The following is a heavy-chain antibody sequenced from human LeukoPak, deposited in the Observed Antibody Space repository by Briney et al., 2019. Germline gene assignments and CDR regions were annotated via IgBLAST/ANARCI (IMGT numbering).Heavy chain of an antibody. CDR2: IYHSGST. V-gene: IGHV4-4*02. CDR1: GGSISSKNW. CDR3: ARAGLDCSGGSCYGGLGY. D-gene: IGHD2-15*01. J-gene: IGHJ4*02. Sequence: SETLSLTCAVSGGSISSKNWWSWVRQPPGKGLEWIGEIYHSGSTNNNPSLKSRVTISVDKSKNQFSLNLRSVTAADTAVYYCARAGLDCSGGSCYGGLGYWGQGALVTVSS.